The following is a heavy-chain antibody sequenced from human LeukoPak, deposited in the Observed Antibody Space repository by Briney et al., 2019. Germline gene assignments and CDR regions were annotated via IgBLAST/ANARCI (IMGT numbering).Heavy chain of an antibody. V-gene: IGHV3-7*01. Sequence: AGGSLRLSCAASGFTFSDYSISWVRQAPGKGLEWVANIKEDGSDKYYVDSVKGRFTISRDHARNSLYLQMNSLRVEDTAVYYCARRATRFDYWGQGTLVAVSS. CDR2: IKEDGSDK. J-gene: IGHJ4*02. D-gene: IGHD5-24*01. CDR1: GFTFSDYS. CDR3: ARRATRFDY.